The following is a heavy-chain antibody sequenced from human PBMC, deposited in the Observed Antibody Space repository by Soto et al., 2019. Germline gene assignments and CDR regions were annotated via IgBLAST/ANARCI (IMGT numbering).Heavy chain of an antibody. D-gene: IGHD2-8*01. CDR2: IYSGGST. Sequence: EVQLVETGGGLIQPGGSLRLSCAASGFTVSSNYMSWVRQAPGKGLEWVSVIYSGGSTYYADSVKGRFTISRDNSKKTLYLQMNSPRTEGTGVYYCGGSPLLMVYSYYFDYWGQGTLVTVSS. J-gene: IGHJ4*02. CDR3: GGSPLLMVYSYYFDY. CDR1: GFTVSSNY. V-gene: IGHV3-53*02.